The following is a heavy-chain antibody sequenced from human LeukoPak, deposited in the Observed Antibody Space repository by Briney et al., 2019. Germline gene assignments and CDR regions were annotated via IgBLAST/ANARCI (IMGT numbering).Heavy chain of an antibody. J-gene: IGHJ3*02. CDR1: GYSFTSYW. Sequence: GESLKISCKGSGYSFTSYWIGWVRQMPGKGLEWMGIIYPGDSDTRYSPSFQGQVTISADKSIGTAYLQWSSLKASDTAMYYCARHGYSSNYAFDIWGQGTMVTVSS. D-gene: IGHD6-13*01. V-gene: IGHV5-51*01. CDR2: IYPGDSDT. CDR3: ARHGYSSNYAFDI.